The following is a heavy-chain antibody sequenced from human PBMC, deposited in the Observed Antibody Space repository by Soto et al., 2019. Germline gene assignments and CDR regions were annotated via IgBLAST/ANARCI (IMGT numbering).Heavy chain of an antibody. Sequence: GGSLRLSCAASGFTFSSYSMNWVRQAPGKGLEWVSYISSSSSTIYYADSVKGRFTISRDNAKNSLYLQMNSLRAEDTAVYYCWRAFIGGARYNTDNYYYYYMDVWGKGTTVTVSS. D-gene: IGHD1-1*01. J-gene: IGHJ6*03. V-gene: IGHV3-48*01. CDR2: ISSSSSTI. CDR3: WRAFIGGARYNTDNYYYYYMDV. CDR1: GFTFSSYS.